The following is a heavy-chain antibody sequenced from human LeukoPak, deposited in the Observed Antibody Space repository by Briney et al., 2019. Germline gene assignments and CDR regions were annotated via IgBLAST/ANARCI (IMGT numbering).Heavy chain of an antibody. CDR2: INPGDGGT. D-gene: IGHD5-24*01. J-gene: IGHJ6*02. V-gene: IGHV1-46*01. CDR1: AYNFTSNY. CDR3: ARVPRKDGHNGMDV. Sequence: GASVKVSCKASAYNFTSNYMHWVREAPGQELEWVGIINPGDGGTSYAQKFQGRATMSRDTSTSTLCMELSSLRSEDTALYYCARVPRKDGHNGMDVWGQGTTVTVSS.